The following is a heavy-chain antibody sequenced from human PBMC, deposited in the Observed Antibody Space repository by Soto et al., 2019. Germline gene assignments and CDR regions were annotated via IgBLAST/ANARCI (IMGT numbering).Heavy chain of an antibody. CDR3: ARAVSDDYGESYYYYGMDV. D-gene: IGHD4-17*01. J-gene: IGHJ6*02. CDR1: GFTFSSYA. CDR2: ISYDGSNK. V-gene: IGHV3-30-3*01. Sequence: SLRLSCASSGFTFSSYAMHWVRQAPGKGLEWVAVISYDGSNKYYADSVKGRFTISRDNSKNTLYLQMNSLRAEDTAVYYCARAVSDDYGESYYYYGMDVWGQGTTVTVSS.